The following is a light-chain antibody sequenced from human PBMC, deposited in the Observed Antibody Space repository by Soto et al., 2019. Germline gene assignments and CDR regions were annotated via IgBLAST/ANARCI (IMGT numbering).Light chain of an antibody. CDR2: GAS. Sequence: EIVMTQSPDALSVSPGERATLSCRASQNVFSNLAWYQQKPGQPPRVLIYGASTRATGVSARFSGSGSGTEFTLTISSLQPEDFATYFCQQAASFPLTFGGGTKVEIK. J-gene: IGKJ4*01. V-gene: IGKV3-15*01. CDR3: QQAASFPLT. CDR1: QNVFSN.